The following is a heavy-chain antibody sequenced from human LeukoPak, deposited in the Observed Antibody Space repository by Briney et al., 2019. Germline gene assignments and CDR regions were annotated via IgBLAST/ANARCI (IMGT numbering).Heavy chain of an antibody. D-gene: IGHD1-26*01. J-gene: IGHJ4*02. CDR1: GGSISSYY. CDR2: FYSGST. Sequence: SETLSLTCTVSGGSISSYYWSWIRQPAGKGLEWIGRFYSGSTNYNPSLKSRVTMSVDMSKNQFSLKLSSVTAADTAVYYCARDSRIMGAPGAFDYWGQGTLVTVSS. V-gene: IGHV4-4*07. CDR3: ARDSRIMGAPGAFDY.